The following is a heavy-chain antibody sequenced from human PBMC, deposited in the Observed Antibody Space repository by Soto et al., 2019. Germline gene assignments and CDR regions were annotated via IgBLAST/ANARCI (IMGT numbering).Heavy chain of an antibody. J-gene: IGHJ5*02. D-gene: IGHD3-16*01. Sequence: SETLSPTCAISGAPITWGDYSWNWIRQPPGKGLEWIGYLFHGGSTYYNPSLRSRVTISVDTSKNQFSLPLSSVPAADTAVYYCVRSLGWLQYSWFDPRGQGIPVTVSS. CDR1: GAPITWGDYS. CDR3: VRSLGWLQYSWFDP. CDR2: LFHGGST. V-gene: IGHV4-30-2*01.